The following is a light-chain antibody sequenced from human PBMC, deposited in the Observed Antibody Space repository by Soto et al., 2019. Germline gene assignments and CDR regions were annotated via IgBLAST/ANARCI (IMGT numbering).Light chain of an antibody. CDR2: DAS. J-gene: IGKJ4*01. CDR3: QQYDNLPLT. Sequence: DLQMTQSPSSLSASVGDRVTITCQASQDISNYLNWYQQKPGKAPKLLIYDASNVETGVPSRFSGSGSGTDFTFTISSLQPEDIATYYCQQYDNLPLTFGGGTKVEIK. V-gene: IGKV1-33*01. CDR1: QDISNY.